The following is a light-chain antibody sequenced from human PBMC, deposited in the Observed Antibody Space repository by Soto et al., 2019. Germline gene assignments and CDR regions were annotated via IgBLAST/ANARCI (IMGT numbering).Light chain of an antibody. V-gene: IGKV1-39*01. CDR2: SAF. J-gene: IGKJ5*01. CDR3: QQGSTTPIT. Sequence: IQMTQSPSSLSASIVGRVTITFLASQNIGSFLNWYQQKPGEAPRLLVYSAFRIQSGVPSRFNASGSGTDFTLSISSLQPEDFSTYYCQQGSTTPITFGLGTRLEIK. CDR1: QNIGSF.